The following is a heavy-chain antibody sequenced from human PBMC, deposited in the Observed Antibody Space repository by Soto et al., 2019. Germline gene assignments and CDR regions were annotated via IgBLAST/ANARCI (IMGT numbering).Heavy chain of an antibody. Sequence: QGQLVQSGAEGKKPGSSGKVSCKDSGGTFSTYSMFWVRQAPGQGLEWMGRSIPMLGVRNYAQRFQDRVTITADKSTATVHMELSSLRSEDTALYYCTIGSWSGEVFDIWGQGTMVTVSS. CDR1: GGTFSTYS. CDR2: SIPMLGVR. V-gene: IGHV1-69*02. J-gene: IGHJ3*02. D-gene: IGHD2-21*01. CDR3: TIGSWSGEVFDI.